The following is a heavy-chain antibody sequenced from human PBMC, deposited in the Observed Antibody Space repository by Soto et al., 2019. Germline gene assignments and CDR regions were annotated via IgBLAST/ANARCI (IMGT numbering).Heavy chain of an antibody. J-gene: IGHJ3*02. CDR2: ISYSGST. D-gene: IGHD1-1*01. V-gene: IGHV4-59*01. CDR3: ARDSTRRGACDI. Sequence: SETLSLTCTVSGGSIISDYWSWIRQPPGKGLEWIGYISYSGSTNYNPSLKSLVTISVDTSKNQFSLKLFSVTAADTAVYYCARDSTRRGACDIWGQGTTVTVSS. CDR1: GGSIISDY.